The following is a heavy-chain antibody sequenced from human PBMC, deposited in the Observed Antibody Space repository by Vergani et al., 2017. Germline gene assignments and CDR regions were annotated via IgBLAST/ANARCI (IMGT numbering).Heavy chain of an antibody. J-gene: IGHJ3*02. CDR3: ARSRPYCTSGSCPAI. CDR1: GESIRSGSHY. D-gene: IGHD2-15*01. Sequence: QAQLQESGPRLVKPSQTLSLTCTVSGESIRSGSHYWSWIRQPAGKGPEWIGHIHTGGSTDLNPSFKSRVSISVDTSKSQFSLKLNSATVADTAVYYCARSRPYCTSGSCPAIWGQGTMVTVSS. CDR2: IHTGGST. V-gene: IGHV4-61*02.